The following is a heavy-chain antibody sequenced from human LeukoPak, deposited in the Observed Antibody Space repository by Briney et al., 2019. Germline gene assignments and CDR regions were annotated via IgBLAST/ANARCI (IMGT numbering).Heavy chain of an antibody. D-gene: IGHD3-22*01. CDR2: INPNSGGT. J-gene: IGHJ4*02. CDR1: GYPLIGNY. Sequence: EASVTVSCKASGYPLIGNYIHWVRQAPGQGLEWMGWINPNSGGTQYSQKFQGRVTLTRDTSITTGYMELSGLTSDDTAVYYCASLSYYDLSGYFYWGQGTLVTVSS. V-gene: IGHV1-2*02. CDR3: ASLSYYDLSGYFY.